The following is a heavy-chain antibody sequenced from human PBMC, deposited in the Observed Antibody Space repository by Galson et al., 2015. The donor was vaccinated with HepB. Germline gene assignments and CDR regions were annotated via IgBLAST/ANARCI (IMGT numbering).Heavy chain of an antibody. CDR1: GFTFSNAW. J-gene: IGHJ5*02. CDR2: IKSKTDGGTT. CDR3: TTRPYGSGKRGRNWIDP. D-gene: IGHD3-10*01. Sequence: SLRLSCAASGFTFSNAWMSWVRQAPGKGLEWVGRIKSKTDGGTTDYAAPVKGRFTISRDDFRSIAYLQLNSLKAEDTAVYYCTTRPYGSGKRGRNWIDPWGQGTLVIVSS. V-gene: IGHV3-15*01.